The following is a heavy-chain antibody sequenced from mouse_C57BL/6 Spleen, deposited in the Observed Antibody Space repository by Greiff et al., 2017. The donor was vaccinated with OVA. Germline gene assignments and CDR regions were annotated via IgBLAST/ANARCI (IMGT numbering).Heavy chain of an antibody. D-gene: IGHD1-1*01. CDR2: IDPSDSYT. J-gene: IGHJ4*01. CDR3: ARGSYYYGSSYDYAMDY. Sequence: VKLQQPGAELVRPGTSVKLSCKASGYTFTSYWMHWVKQRPGQGLEWIGVIDPSDSYTNYNQKFKGKATLTVDTSSSTAYMQLSRLTSEDSAVYYGARGSYYYGSSYDYAMDYWGQGTSVTVSS. CDR1: GYTFTSYW. V-gene: IGHV1-59*01.